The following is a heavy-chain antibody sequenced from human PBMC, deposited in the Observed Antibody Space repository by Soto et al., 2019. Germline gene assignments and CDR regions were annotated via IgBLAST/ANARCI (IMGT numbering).Heavy chain of an antibody. CDR1: GGTFSSYA. Sequence: QVQLVQSGAEVKKPGSSVKVSCKASGGTFSSYAISWVRQAPGQGLEWMGGIIPIFGTANYAQKFQGRVTITADESTRKAYMELGSVRSEDTAVYYCARDVSSGRNGMAVWGQGTTVTVSS. CDR3: ARDVSSGRNGMAV. D-gene: IGHD6-19*01. J-gene: IGHJ6*02. V-gene: IGHV1-69*12. CDR2: IIPIFGTA.